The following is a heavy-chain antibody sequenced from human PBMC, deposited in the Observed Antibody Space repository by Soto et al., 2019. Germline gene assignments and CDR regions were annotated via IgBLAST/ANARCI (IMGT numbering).Heavy chain of an antibody. Sequence: QVQLVQSGPQVKKPGSSVKVSCTASGGTFGRYTISWVRQAPGQGLEWMGGILPVLGNTNVAQRFQDRLTFPADESTSTAYLELSSLSPEDTAVYYCARGSVVLTGKNAPFAHWGQGILVTVSS. CDR3: ARGSVVLTGKNAPFAH. CDR2: ILPVLGNT. J-gene: IGHJ4*02. D-gene: IGHD3-9*01. V-gene: IGHV1-69*16. CDR1: GGTFGRYT.